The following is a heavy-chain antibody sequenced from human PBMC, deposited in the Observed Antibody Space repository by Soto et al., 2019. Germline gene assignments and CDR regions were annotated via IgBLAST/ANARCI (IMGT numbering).Heavy chain of an antibody. CDR1: GGTFSSYA. J-gene: IGHJ5*02. CDR2: IIPIFGTA. V-gene: IGHV1-69*13. D-gene: IGHD6-19*01. CDR3: ARRSVAGTNWFDP. Sequence: SVKVSCKASGGTFSSYAISWVRQAPGQGLEWMGGIIPIFGTANYAQKFQGRVTITADESTSTAYMELSSLRSEDTAVYYCARRSVAGTNWFDPWGQGTLVTVSS.